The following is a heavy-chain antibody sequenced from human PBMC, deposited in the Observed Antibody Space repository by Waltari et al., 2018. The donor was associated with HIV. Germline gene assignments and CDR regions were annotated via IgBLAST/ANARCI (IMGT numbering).Heavy chain of an antibody. Sequence: ETLSLTCSVSGDSITTYFWNWIRQPPGKGLEWIGYIYYSGNANYNPSLKSRVSMSLDTSRNQFSLKLTSVTAADAAVYYCARGGTFDSAGHYLFVSWGQGTLVTVSS. D-gene: IGHD3-22*01. V-gene: IGHV4-59*01. CDR1: GDSITTYF. CDR3: ARGGTFDSAGHYLFVS. J-gene: IGHJ4*02. CDR2: IYYSGNA.